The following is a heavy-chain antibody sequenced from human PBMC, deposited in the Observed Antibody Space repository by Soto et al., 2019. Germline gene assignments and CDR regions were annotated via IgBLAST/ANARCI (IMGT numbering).Heavy chain of an antibody. V-gene: IGHV3-74*01. CDR1: GFPFSSYW. CDR2: ISGXGVTT. D-gene: IGHD3-9*01. J-gene: IGHJ4*02. Sequence: EVQLVESGGDLVQRGGSLRLSCAASGFPFSSYWMHWVRHTPGKXXXXXARISGXGVTTYYADSVTGRFTVSRDNAKNTLSLQISGLRAEDTAVYYCAREYYGLLTGYYTDYWGQGTLVSVSS. CDR3: AREYYGLLTGYYTDY.